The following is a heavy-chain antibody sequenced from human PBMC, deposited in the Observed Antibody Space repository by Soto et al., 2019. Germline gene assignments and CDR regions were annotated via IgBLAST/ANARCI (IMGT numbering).Heavy chain of an antibody. CDR2: INPTVCST. D-gene: IGHD2-8*02. CDR1: GYTFINYY. CDR3: ARHLAAGDV. Sequence: QVQLVQSGAEVKKPGASVKVSCKASGYTFINYYIHWVRQAPGHGLEWMAIINPTVCSTKYAQKFQGRRTLTMETSTITVYKELSSLTSEDTAMYYCARHLAAGDVWGQGTLVTVSS. V-gene: IGHV1-46*01. J-gene: IGHJ4*02.